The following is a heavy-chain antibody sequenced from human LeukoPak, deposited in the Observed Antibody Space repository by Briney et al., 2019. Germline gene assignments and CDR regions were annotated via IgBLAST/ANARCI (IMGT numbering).Heavy chain of an antibody. Sequence: SETLSLTCTVSSDSISSDFWSWIRQPPGKGLEWIGYIYYSGTTNYNPSLKSRVTISVDTSKNQFSLRLSSVTAADTAVYYCARASGYSSSSDFDYWGQGTLVTVSS. J-gene: IGHJ4*02. CDR2: IYYSGTT. CDR3: ARASGYSSSSDFDY. D-gene: IGHD6-6*01. V-gene: IGHV4-59*01. CDR1: SDSISSDF.